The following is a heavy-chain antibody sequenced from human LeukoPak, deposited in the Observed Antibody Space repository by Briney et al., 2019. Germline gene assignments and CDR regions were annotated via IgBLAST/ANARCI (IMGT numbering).Heavy chain of an antibody. CDR2: INHSGST. J-gene: IGHJ4*02. D-gene: IGHD1-26*01. Sequence: SETLSLTCAVYGGSFSGYYWSWIRQPPGKGLEWIGEINHSGSTNYSPSLKSRVTISVDTSKNQFSLKLSSVTAADTAVYYCARGEWELPDYWGQGTLVTVSS. CDR3: ARGEWELPDY. V-gene: IGHV4-34*01. CDR1: GGSFSGYY.